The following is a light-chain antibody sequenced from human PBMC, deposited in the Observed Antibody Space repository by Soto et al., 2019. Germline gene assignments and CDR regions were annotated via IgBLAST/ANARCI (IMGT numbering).Light chain of an antibody. CDR3: QQYNDWPPIT. Sequence: EVVLTQSPXTLSLSPGERATXSCXASQSVSXDLAWYQQKPGQAPRLLIYGASTRATDIPARFSGGGSGTEFTLTISSLQSEDFAIYYCQQYNDWPPITFGPGTKVDIK. J-gene: IGKJ3*01. CDR2: GAS. CDR1: QSVSXD. V-gene: IGKV3-15*01.